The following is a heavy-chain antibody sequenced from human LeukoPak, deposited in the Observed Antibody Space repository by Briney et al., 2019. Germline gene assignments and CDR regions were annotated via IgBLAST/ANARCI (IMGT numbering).Heavy chain of an antibody. CDR2: IYYSGST. D-gene: IGHD6-6*01. V-gene: IGHV4-39*01. CDR1: GGSISSSSYY. Sequence: PSETLSLTCTVSGGSISSSSYYWGWIRQPPGKGLEWIGSIYYSGSTYYNPSLKSRVTISVDTSKNQFSLKLSSVTAADTAVYYCRASSSSVGVYYFDYWGQGTLVTVSS. J-gene: IGHJ4*02. CDR3: RASSSSVGVYYFDY.